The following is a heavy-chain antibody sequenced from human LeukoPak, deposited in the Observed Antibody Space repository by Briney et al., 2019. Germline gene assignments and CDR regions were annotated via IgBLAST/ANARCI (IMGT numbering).Heavy chain of an antibody. CDR2: ISYDGSNK. D-gene: IGHD3-22*01. J-gene: IGHJ4*02. CDR3: ARGPYDSSGYYAY. V-gene: IGHV3-30*04. Sequence: GGSLRLSCAASGFTFSSYAMHWARQAPGKGLEWVAVISYDGSNKYYADSVKGRFTISRDNSKNTLYLQMNSLRAEDTAVYYCARGPYDSSGYYAYWGQGTLVTVSS. CDR1: GFTFSSYA.